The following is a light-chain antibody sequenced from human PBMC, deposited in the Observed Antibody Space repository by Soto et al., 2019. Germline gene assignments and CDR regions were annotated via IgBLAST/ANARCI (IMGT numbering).Light chain of an antibody. CDR3: HSYDSSLGGPVI. CDR1: SSNIGAGFD. J-gene: IGLJ2*01. CDR2: GSI. Sequence: QSVLTQPPSVSGAPGQRVTISCTGSSSNIGAGFDVHWYQQLPGTAPKLLISGSINRPSGVPDRFSGSNSGTSASLAITGLQAEDEADYYCHSYDSSLGGPVIFGGGTKVTVL. V-gene: IGLV1-40*01.